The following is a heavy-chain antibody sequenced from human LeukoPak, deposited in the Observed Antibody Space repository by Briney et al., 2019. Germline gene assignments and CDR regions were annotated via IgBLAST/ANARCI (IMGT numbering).Heavy chain of an antibody. Sequence: ASVKVSCKASGYTFSDNYIHWVRQAPGQGLEWMGCINPHSGGTNYGENFQGRVTLTRDTSISTAYMDLSSLIPDDTAVYYCAREFMRVTAFDIWGQGTMVTVSS. V-gene: IGHV1-2*02. D-gene: IGHD2-21*02. J-gene: IGHJ3*02. CDR1: GYTFSDNY. CDR2: INPHSGGT. CDR3: AREFMRVTAFDI.